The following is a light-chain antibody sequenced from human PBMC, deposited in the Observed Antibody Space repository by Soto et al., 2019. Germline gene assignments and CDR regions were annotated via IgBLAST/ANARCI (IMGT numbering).Light chain of an antibody. V-gene: IGLV2-14*01. CDR3: SSYASSISYV. CDR1: SSEVGAYNY. Sequence: QSVLTQPASVSGSPGQSITISCTGTSSEVGAYNYVSWYQQHPGKAPKLMIYGVSNRPSGVSNRFSGSKSGNTASLTISWLQAEDEADYYCSSYASSISYVFGTGTKVTVL. CDR2: GVS. J-gene: IGLJ1*01.